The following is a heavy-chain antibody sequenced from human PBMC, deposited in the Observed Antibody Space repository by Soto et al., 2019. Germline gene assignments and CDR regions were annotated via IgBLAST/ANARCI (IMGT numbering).Heavy chain of an antibody. V-gene: IGHV1-3*01. J-gene: IGHJ4*02. CDR3: ARDLNVLRFLEWSVSGY. CDR2: INAGNGNT. D-gene: IGHD3-3*01. Sequence: QVQLVQSGAEVKKPGASVKVSCKASGYTFTSYAMHWVRQAPGQRLEWMGWINAGNGNTKYSQKFQGRVTITRDTSASTAYMELSSLRSEDTAVYYCARDLNVLRFLEWSVSGYWGQGTLVTVSS. CDR1: GYTFTSYA.